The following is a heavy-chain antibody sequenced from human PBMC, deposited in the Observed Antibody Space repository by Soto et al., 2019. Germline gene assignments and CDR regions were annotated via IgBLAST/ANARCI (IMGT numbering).Heavy chain of an antibody. CDR2: MYYSGAT. CDR3: ARHAAYDSVWGKSDGSDY. Sequence: SETLSLTCSIYSGSFSGYYWDWIRQPPGKGLEWIGSMYYSGATYHNPSLQSRVTISVDTSKNQFSLHLSSVTAADTAVYYCARHAAYDSVWGKSDGSDYWGQGTLVTVSS. D-gene: IGHD3-16*01. CDR1: SGSFSGYY. V-gene: IGHV4-39*01. J-gene: IGHJ4*02.